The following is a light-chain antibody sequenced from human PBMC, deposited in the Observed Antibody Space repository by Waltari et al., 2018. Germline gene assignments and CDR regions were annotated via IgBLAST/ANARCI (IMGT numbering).Light chain of an antibody. CDR1: SPNLGNNY. Sequence: QSVLPQPPSVSAAPGQKVTISCPGSSPNLGNNYVSWYQQLPGRAPKLLIYENNKRPSGIPDRFSGSKSGTSATLGITGLQTGDEADYYCGTWDSSLSALVFGGGTNLTVL. J-gene: IGLJ2*01. CDR3: GTWDSSLSALV. V-gene: IGLV1-51*02. CDR2: ENN.